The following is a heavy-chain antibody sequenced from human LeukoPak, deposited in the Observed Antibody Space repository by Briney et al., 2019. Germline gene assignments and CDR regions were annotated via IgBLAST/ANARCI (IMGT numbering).Heavy chain of an antibody. D-gene: IGHD2-2*01. CDR2: INAGNGNT. CDR3: ARSILVVPVASHYNYGVDV. Sequence: GASVKVSCKVSGYTLTELSMHWVRQAPGQRLEWMGWINAGNGNTRYSQKFQGGVTITRDTSASTAYMELSSLRSEDTAVYYCARSILVVPVASHYNYGVDVWGQGTTVTVSS. CDR1: GYTLTELS. V-gene: IGHV1-3*01. J-gene: IGHJ6*02.